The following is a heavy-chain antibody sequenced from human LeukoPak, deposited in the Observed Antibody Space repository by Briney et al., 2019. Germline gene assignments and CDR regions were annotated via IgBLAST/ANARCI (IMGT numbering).Heavy chain of an antibody. CDR2: ISSSSSYT. J-gene: IGHJ4*02. CDR3: ARSPTYQLVYDY. Sequence: GALRLSCAASGFTSSDYYMSWIRQAPGKGLEWVSYISSSSSYTNYADSVKGRFTISRDNAKNSLYLQMNSLRAEDTAVYYCARSPTYQLVYDYWGQGTLVTVSS. CDR1: GFTSSDYY. V-gene: IGHV3-11*06. D-gene: IGHD2-2*02.